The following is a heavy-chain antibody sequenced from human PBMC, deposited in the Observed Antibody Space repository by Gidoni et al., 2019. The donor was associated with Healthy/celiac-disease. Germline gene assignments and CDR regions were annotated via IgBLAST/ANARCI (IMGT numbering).Heavy chain of an antibody. CDR2: IIPFLGIA. CDR3: ARDGSGGVISFYYYYGMDV. Sequence: QVQLVQSGAEVKKPGSSVKVSCKDSGGTFRSYAISWVRQAPGQGLEWMGRIIPFLGIANYAQKFQGRVTITADKSTSTAYMELSSLRSEDTAVYYCARDGSGGVISFYYYYGMDVRGQGTTVTVSS. J-gene: IGHJ6*02. D-gene: IGHD3-10*01. V-gene: IGHV1-69*04. CDR1: GGTFRSYA.